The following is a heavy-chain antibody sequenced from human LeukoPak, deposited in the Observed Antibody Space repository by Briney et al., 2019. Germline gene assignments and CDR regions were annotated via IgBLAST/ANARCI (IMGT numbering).Heavy chain of an antibody. Sequence: ASVKVSCKASGGTFSSYAISWVRQAPGQGLEWMGWINPNSGGTNYAQKFQGRVTMTTDTSTSTAYMELRSLRSDDTAVYYCARDRGIQYSSSFFDYWGQGTLVTVSS. D-gene: IGHD6-13*01. CDR3: ARDRGIQYSSSFFDY. CDR1: GGTFSSYA. V-gene: IGHV1-18*01. CDR2: INPNSGGT. J-gene: IGHJ4*02.